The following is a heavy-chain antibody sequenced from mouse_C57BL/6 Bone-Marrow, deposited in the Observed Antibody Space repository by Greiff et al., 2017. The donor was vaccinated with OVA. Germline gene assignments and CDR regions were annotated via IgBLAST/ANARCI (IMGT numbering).Heavy chain of an antibody. CDR3: ARLYYGSSPPQWYFDY. CDR2: IYPGDGDT. D-gene: IGHD1-1*01. CDR1: GYAFSSSW. V-gene: IGHV1-82*01. J-gene: IGHJ2*01. Sequence: VQLQQSGPELVKPGASVKISCKASGYAFSSSWMNWVKQRPGKGLEWIGRIYPGDGDTNYNGKFKGKATLTADKSSSTAYMQLSSLTSEDSAVYFCARLYYGSSPPQWYFDYWGQGTTLTVSS.